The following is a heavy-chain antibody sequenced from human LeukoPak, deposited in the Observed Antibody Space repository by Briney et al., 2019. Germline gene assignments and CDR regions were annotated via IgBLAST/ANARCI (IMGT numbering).Heavy chain of an antibody. D-gene: IGHD6-25*01. CDR1: GFNFDNFA. CDR2: ISYDGSDK. V-gene: IGHV3-30*04. Sequence: QPGKSLTLSCVVSGFNFDNFAMHWVRQPLGKGLEWVAVISYDGSDKYYADSVKGRFTISRDNSKNTLYLQLNSLRAEDTAVYHCAKDAKAAPQIDYWGQGTLVTVSS. CDR3: AKDAKAAPQIDY. J-gene: IGHJ4*02.